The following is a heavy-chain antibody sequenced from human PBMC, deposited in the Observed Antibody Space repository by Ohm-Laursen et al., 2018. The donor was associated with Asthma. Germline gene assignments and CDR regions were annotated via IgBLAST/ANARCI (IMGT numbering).Heavy chain of an antibody. J-gene: IGHJ4*02. CDR2: ISSNGGST. D-gene: IGHD1-1*01. CDR3: AKTTGTSSRTSDY. V-gene: IGHV3-23*01. CDR1: GFTFSSYA. Sequence: GSLRLSCSASGFTFSSYAMSWVRQAPGKGLEWVSGISSNGGSTQYADSVKGRFTISRDNSKNTLFLQMSSLRAEDTAVYYCAKTTGTSSRTSDYWGQGTLVTVSS.